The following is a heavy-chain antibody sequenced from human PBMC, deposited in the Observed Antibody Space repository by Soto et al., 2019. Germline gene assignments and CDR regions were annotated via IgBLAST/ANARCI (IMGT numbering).Heavy chain of an antibody. V-gene: IGHV1-3*05. D-gene: IGHD2-2*01. CDR1: GYTFTSYA. J-gene: IGHJ6*02. Sequence: QVQLVQSGAEEKKPGASVKVSCKASGYTFTSYAMHWVRQAPGQRLEWMGWINAGNGNTKYSQKFQGRVTITRDTSASTAYMELSSLRSEDTAVYYCARDRDIVLVPAFSDGMDVWGQGTTVTVSS. CDR3: ARDRDIVLVPAFSDGMDV. CDR2: INAGNGNT.